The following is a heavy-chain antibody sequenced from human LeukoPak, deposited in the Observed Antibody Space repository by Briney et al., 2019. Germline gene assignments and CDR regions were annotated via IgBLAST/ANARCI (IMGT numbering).Heavy chain of an antibody. CDR2: ISTYDGNT. J-gene: IGHJ4*02. D-gene: IGHD3-10*01. CDR3: ARGNLWFGEEDY. Sequence: GASVKVSCKASGYMFINYGISWVRQAPGQGLEWMGWISTYDGNTNYAQKVQGRVTMTTDTSTSTVYMELRSLISDDTAVYYCARGNLWFGEEDYWGQGTLVTVSS. V-gene: IGHV1-18*01. CDR1: GYMFINYG.